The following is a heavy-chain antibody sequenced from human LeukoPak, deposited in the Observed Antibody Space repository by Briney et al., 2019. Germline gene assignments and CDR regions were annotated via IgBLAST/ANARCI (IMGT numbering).Heavy chain of an antibody. CDR3: ARDLYYNWFDP. Sequence: SETLSLTCAVYGGSFSGYYWSWIRQPPGKGLEWIGEINQSGSTNYNPSLKSRVTISVDTSKNQFSLKLSSVTAADTAVYYCARDLYYNWFDPWGQGTLVTVSS. V-gene: IGHV4-34*01. CDR1: GGSFSGYY. D-gene: IGHD2-21*01. CDR2: INQSGST. J-gene: IGHJ5*02.